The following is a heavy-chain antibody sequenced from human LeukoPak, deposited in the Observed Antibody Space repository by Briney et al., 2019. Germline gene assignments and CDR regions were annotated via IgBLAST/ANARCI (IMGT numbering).Heavy chain of an antibody. V-gene: IGHV3-33*01. CDR2: IWYDESNK. CDR3: ARDLASSSYAEFDY. CDR1: GFTFRSYG. J-gene: IGHJ4*02. D-gene: IGHD1-26*01. Sequence: PGGSLRLSCAASGFTFRSYGMHWVRQAPGKGLEWVAVIWYDESNKSYADSVKGRFTISRDNSENTLYLQMNSLRAEDTAVYYCARDLASSSYAEFDYWGQGTLVTVSS.